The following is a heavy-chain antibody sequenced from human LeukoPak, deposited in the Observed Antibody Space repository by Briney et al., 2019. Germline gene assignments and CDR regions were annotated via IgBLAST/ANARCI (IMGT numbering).Heavy chain of an antibody. Sequence: GESLKISCKGSGYSFTSYWIGWVRQMPGKGLEWMGIIYPGDSDTRYSPSFQGQVTISADKSINTAYLQWTSLKASDTAMYYCARQIGDCSSTSCYRGACDYWGQGTLVTVSS. CDR1: GYSFTSYW. J-gene: IGHJ4*02. CDR3: ARQIGDCSSTSCYRGACDY. CDR2: IYPGDSDT. V-gene: IGHV5-51*01. D-gene: IGHD2-2*02.